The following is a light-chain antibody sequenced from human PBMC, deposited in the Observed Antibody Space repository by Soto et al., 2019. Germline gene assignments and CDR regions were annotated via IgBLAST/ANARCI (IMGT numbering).Light chain of an antibody. Sequence: EILMTQSPATLSVSPGERATLSCRASHRVSSYLAWYQQKPGQAPRLLIYGASTRATGIPARFSGSGSGTAFTLTISSLQSEDFAVYYCQQYNNWPLTFGGGTKVDIK. V-gene: IGKV3-15*01. CDR3: QQYNNWPLT. CDR1: HRVSSY. J-gene: IGKJ4*01. CDR2: GAS.